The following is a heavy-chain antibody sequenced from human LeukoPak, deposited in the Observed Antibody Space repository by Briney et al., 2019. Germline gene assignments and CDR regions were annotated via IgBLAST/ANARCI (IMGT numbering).Heavy chain of an antibody. J-gene: IGHJ4*01. V-gene: IGHV1-3*01. CDR3: ASRGIAAAGTTPFDY. CDR1: GYNFTGYA. CDR2: INAGNGNT. D-gene: IGHD6-13*01. Sequence: ASVKVSCKASGYNFTGYAMHWVRQAPGQRLEWMGWINAGNGNTKYSQKFQGRVTITRDTSASTAYMELSSLRSEDTAVYYCASRGIAAAGTTPFDYWGHGTLVTVSS.